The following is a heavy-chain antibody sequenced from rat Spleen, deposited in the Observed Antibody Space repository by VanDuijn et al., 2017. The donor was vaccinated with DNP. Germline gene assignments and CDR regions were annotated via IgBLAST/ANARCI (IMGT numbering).Heavy chain of an antibody. J-gene: IGHJ2*01. CDR2: ISYDGSGT. CDR3: ARPDY. Sequence: EVQLVESGGGLVQPGRSLKLSCAASGFTFSDYNMAWVRQAPKKGLEWVATISYDGSGTYYRVSVKGRFTISRDNAKSTLYLQMDSLRSDDTATYYCARPDYWGQGVMVTVSS. V-gene: IGHV5-7*01. CDR1: GFTFSDYN.